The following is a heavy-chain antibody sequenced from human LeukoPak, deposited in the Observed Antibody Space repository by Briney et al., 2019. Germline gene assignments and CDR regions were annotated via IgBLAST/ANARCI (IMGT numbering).Heavy chain of an antibody. Sequence: PGGSLRLSCAASGFTFSTYSMNWLRLAPGKGLEWVSSISPDSNYKYYVDSVKGRFTISRDNAKSSLYLQMNSLRAEDTAVYYCATYSSLNRREFQFWGQGTLLTVSS. CDR3: ATYSSLNRREFQF. V-gene: IGHV3-21*01. J-gene: IGHJ1*01. CDR2: ISPDSNYK. D-gene: IGHD3-22*01. CDR1: GFTFSTYS.